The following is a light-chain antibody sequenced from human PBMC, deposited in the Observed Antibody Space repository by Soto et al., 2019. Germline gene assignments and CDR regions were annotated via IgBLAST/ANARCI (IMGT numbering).Light chain of an antibody. Sequence: ENVLTQSPGTLSLSPGERATLSCRASQSASTNSLAWYQQKPGQAPRLLIYVASSRATGIPDRFSGSGSGTDFTLTISRLEPEDFAVYYCQQYDTSPCTFGQGTKVEIK. J-gene: IGKJ2*02. CDR2: VAS. CDR1: QSASTNS. V-gene: IGKV3-20*01. CDR3: QQYDTSPCT.